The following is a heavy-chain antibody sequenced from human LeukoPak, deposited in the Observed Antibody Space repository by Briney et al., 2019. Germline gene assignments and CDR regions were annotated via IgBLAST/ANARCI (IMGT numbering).Heavy chain of an antibody. J-gene: IGHJ4*02. CDR3: ATVVLYSGYYFDY. CDR2: FDPEDGAT. Sequence: GASVKVSCKVSGYTLTELSMHWVRQAPGNGLEWMGGFDPEDGATIYAQKFQGRVTMTEDTSTDTAYMELSSLRSEDTAVYYCATVVLYSGYYFDYWGQGTLVTVSS. D-gene: IGHD5-12*01. V-gene: IGHV1-24*01. CDR1: GYTLTELS.